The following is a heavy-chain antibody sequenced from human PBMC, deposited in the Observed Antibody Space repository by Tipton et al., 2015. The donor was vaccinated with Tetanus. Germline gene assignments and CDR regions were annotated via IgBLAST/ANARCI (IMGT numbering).Heavy chain of an antibody. Sequence: TLSLTCSVSGDSISSNRYYWAWIRQSPGKGLEWIGNIYYLGSTSYNPSLRSRVKISVDTSQNQFSLSLRSVTAADTAVYYCARDDYYDGRGLYYYGLDVWGQGTTVTVSS. V-gene: IGHV4-39*02. CDR1: GDSISSNRYY. J-gene: IGHJ6*02. CDR2: IYYLGST. D-gene: IGHD3-22*01. CDR3: ARDDYYDGRGLYYYGLDV.